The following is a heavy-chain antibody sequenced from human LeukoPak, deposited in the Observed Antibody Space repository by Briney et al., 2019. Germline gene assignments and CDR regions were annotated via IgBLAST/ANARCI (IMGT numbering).Heavy chain of an antibody. D-gene: IGHD1-26*01. CDR1: GFTFTAYL. Sequence: GGSLRLSCAASGFTFTAYLIHWVRQAPGKGLEWVAVMSSDGNAMFYADSVKGRFTISRDNSKNTLYLQMNSLRAEDTAVYYCAREGSSEWELLRSYDYWGQGTLVTVSS. J-gene: IGHJ4*02. CDR2: MSSDGNAM. V-gene: IGHV3-30-3*01. CDR3: AREGSSEWELLRSYDY.